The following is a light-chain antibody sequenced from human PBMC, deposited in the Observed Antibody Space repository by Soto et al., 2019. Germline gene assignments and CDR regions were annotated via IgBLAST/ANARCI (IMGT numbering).Light chain of an antibody. J-gene: IGKJ5*01. CDR3: QHRMNWPLT. Sequence: EIVLTHSAATLSLSPGERATLSSTASQSVSSYLLWYQQKPGQAPRLLIYDASNRATGIPARFSGSGSETDFTLTISSLEPEDFAVYYCQHRMNWPLTFGQGTRLEIK. CDR1: QSVSSY. V-gene: IGKV3-11*01. CDR2: DAS.